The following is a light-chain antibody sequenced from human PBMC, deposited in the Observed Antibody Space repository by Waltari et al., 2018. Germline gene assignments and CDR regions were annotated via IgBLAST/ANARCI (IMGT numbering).Light chain of an antibody. J-gene: IGKJ3*01. Sequence: DIQMTQSPPSLSASLVDRVTITCRATQSISTSLNWYQHKAGKAPKLLIYGASTLERGVPSRFSGSGSGTDFTLTINSLRPEDFATYYCQQSYTAPFTFGPGTRVDLK. CDR3: QQSYTAPFT. CDR2: GAS. CDR1: QSISTS. V-gene: IGKV1-39*01.